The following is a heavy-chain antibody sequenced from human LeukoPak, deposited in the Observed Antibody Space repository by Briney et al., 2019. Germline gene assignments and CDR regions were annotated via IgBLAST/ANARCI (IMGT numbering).Heavy chain of an antibody. CDR1: GDSVSSNNGA. Sequence: SQTLSLTCAISGDSVSSNNGAWNWIRQSPSRGLEWLGRTYYRSKWYNDYAVSMKGRITINPDTSKNLFSLQPNSVTPEDTAVYYCARDLGNTGWYTFDYWGQGTLVTVSS. D-gene: IGHD6-19*01. CDR2: TYYRSKWYN. CDR3: ARDLGNTGWYTFDY. V-gene: IGHV6-1*01. J-gene: IGHJ4*02.